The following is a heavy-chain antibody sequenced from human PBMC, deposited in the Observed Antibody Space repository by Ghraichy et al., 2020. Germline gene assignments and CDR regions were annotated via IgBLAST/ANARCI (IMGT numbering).Heavy chain of an antibody. CDR3: ARDPVRRGAPGWFDP. Sequence: GGSLRLSCAASGFTFSSYGMHWVRQAPGKGLEWVAVIWYDGSNKYDADSVKGRFTISRDNSKNTLYLQMNSLRAEDTAVYYCARDPVRRGAPGWFDPWGQGTLVTVSS. J-gene: IGHJ5*02. CDR2: IWYDGSNK. CDR1: GFTFSSYG. D-gene: IGHD1-14*01. V-gene: IGHV3-33*01.